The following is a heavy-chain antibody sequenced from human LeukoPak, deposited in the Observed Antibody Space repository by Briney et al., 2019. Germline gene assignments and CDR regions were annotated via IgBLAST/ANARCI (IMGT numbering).Heavy chain of an antibody. Sequence: ASVKVSCKASGYTFTGYYMHWVRQAPGQGREGMGWINPNSGGTNYAQKFKGRVTMTRDTSISTASMELSRLRSDDTAVYYCARAGRGYCSGGSCRLLGYWGQGTLVTVSS. J-gene: IGHJ4*02. D-gene: IGHD2-15*01. CDR3: ARAGRGYCSGGSCRLLGY. V-gene: IGHV1-2*02. CDR1: GYTFTGYY. CDR2: INPNSGGT.